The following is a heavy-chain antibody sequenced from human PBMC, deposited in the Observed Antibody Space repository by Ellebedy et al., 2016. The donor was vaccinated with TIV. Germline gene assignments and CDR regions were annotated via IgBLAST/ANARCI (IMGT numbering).Heavy chain of an antibody. J-gene: IGHJ5*02. CDR3: ARDYGSGANWFDP. CDR2: IYYSGST. CDR1: GGSISSYY. Sequence: SETLSLXXTVSGGSISSYYWSWIRQPPGKGLEWIGYIYYSGSTNYNPSLKSRVTISVDTSKNQFSLKLSSVTAADTAVYYCARDYGSGANWFDPWGQGTLVTVSS. D-gene: IGHD3-10*01. V-gene: IGHV4-59*01.